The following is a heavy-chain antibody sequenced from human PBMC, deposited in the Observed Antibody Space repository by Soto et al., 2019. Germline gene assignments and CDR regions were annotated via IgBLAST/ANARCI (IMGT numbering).Heavy chain of an antibody. CDR1: GGTFSSYA. CDR3: ARERGDRIAAAGSYKWFDP. J-gene: IGHJ5*02. D-gene: IGHD6-13*01. Sequence: GASVKVSCKASGGTFSSYAISWVRQAPGQGLEWMGGIIPIFGTANYAQKFQGRVTITADESTSTAYMELSSLRSEDTAVYYCARERGDRIAAAGSYKWFDPWGQGTMVTVS. CDR2: IIPIFGTA. V-gene: IGHV1-69*13.